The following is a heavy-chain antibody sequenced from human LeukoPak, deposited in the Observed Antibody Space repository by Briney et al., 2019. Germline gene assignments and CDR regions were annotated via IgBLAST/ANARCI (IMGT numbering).Heavy chain of an antibody. CDR3: ARYCSSTNCYKGGFDP. J-gene: IGHJ5*02. D-gene: IGHD2-2*02. CDR2: IYYSGST. V-gene: IGHV4-31*03. CDR1: GGSISSGGYY. Sequence: SETLSLTCTVSGGSISSGGYYWSWIRQHPGKGLEWIGYIYYSGSTYSNPSLKSRVTISVDTSKNQFSLNLSSVTAADTAVYYCARYCSSTNCYKGGFDPWGQGTLVTISS.